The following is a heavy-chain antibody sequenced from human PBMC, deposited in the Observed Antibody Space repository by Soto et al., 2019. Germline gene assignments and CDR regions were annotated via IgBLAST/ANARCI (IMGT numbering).Heavy chain of an antibody. J-gene: IGHJ5*02. Sequence: GGSLRLSSAASGFTFSSYAISWVRQAPGKGLERVSAISGSGGSTYYADSVKGRFTISRDNSKNTLYLQMNSLRAEDTAVYYCAKERRNYRTWFDPGAREPWSPSPQ. CDR3: AKERRNYRTWFDP. CDR1: GFTFSSYA. V-gene: IGHV3-23*01. D-gene: IGHD1-7*01. CDR2: ISGSGGST.